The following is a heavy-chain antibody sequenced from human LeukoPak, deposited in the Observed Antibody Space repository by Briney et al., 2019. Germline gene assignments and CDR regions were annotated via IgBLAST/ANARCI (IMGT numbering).Heavy chain of an antibody. CDR2: IYSGGSS. J-gene: IGHJ4*02. CDR1: GFTVSSNF. Sequence: GGSLRLSCAASGFTVSSNFMTWVRQAPGKGLEWVSEIYSGGSSYYADSVKGRFTISRDNSKNTLYLQMNNVGAEDTAVYYCARGRGGNSPFDYWGQGTLVSVSS. CDR3: ARGRGGNSPFDY. V-gene: IGHV3-66*01. D-gene: IGHD4-23*01.